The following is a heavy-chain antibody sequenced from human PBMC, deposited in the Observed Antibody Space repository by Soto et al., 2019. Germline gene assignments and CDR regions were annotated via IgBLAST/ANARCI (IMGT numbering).Heavy chain of an antibody. J-gene: IGHJ4*02. Sequence: SETLSLTCTVSGGSISSSGYYWGWIRQPPGKGLEWIGSIYYSGSTYYNPSLKSRLTISEDRSKNQLTLKMKAVTAADTAVYYCTRHYSGYELGGYWGQGTLVTVSS. CDR1: GGSISSSGYY. CDR2: IYYSGST. D-gene: IGHD5-12*01. CDR3: TRHYSGYELGGY. V-gene: IGHV4-39*01.